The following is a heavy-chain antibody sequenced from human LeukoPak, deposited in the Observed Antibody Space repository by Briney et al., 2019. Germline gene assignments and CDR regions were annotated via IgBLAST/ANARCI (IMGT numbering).Heavy chain of an antibody. CDR1: GGSISSGGYY. CDR3: ARGTGTTRIDY. J-gene: IGHJ4*02. CDR2: IYHSGST. D-gene: IGHD1-7*01. Sequence: SQTLSLTCTVSGGSISSGGYYWSWIRQPPGKGLEWIGYIYHSGSTYYNLSLKSRVTISVDRSKNQFSLKLSSVTAADTAVYYCARGTGTTRIDYWGQGTLVTVSS. V-gene: IGHV4-30-2*01.